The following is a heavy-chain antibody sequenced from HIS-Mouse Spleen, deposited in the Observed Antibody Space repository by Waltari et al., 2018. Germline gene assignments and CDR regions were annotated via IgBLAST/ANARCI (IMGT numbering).Heavy chain of an antibody. Sequence: QLQLQESGPGLVKLSETLSFTCTVSGGSISISSYSRGWIRQPPGKGLEGIGSICYSGSTYYNPSLKSRVTISVDTSKNQFSLKLSSVTAADTAVYYCAREIPYSSSWYDWYFDLWGRGTLVTVSS. D-gene: IGHD6-13*01. CDR1: GGSISISSYS. J-gene: IGHJ2*01. CDR3: AREIPYSSSWYDWYFDL. CDR2: ICYSGST. V-gene: IGHV4-39*07.